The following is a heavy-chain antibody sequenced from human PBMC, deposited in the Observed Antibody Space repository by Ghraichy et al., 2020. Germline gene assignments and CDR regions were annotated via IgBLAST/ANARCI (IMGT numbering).Heavy chain of an antibody. Sequence: GGSLRLSCAASGFTVSRKWMHWVRQAPGKGLVWVSHISNGGSSTNYADSVKGRFTISKDIAKNTLYLQMNSLRAEDTAVYYCARDSGYGLDVWGQGTTVIVSS. CDR2: ISNGGSST. J-gene: IGHJ6*02. CDR1: GFTVSRKW. D-gene: IGHD3-10*01. V-gene: IGHV3-74*01. CDR3: ARDSGYGLDV.